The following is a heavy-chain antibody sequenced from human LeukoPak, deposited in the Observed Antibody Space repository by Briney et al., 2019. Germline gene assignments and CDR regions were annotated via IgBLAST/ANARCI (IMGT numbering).Heavy chain of an antibody. Sequence: SETLSLTCAVYGGSFSGYYWSWIRQPPGKGLEWIGEINHSGSTNYNPSLKSRVTISVDTSKSQFSLKLSSVTAADTAVYYCAIGYCSGGSCYDYYYYYGMDVWGQGTTVTVSS. CDR3: AIGYCSGGSCYDYYYYYGMDV. D-gene: IGHD2-15*01. CDR1: GGSFSGYY. J-gene: IGHJ6*02. CDR2: INHSGST. V-gene: IGHV4-34*01.